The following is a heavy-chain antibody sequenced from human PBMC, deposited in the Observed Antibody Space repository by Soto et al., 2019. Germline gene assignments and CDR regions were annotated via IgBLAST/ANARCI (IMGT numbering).Heavy chain of an antibody. CDR1: GFTFSSYW. CDR3: ARDYKRGYDSDFDY. CDR2: IKQDGSEK. J-gene: IGHJ4*02. V-gene: IGHV3-7*03. Sequence: GGSPRLSCAASGFTFSSYWMSWVRQAPGKGLEWVANIKQDGSEKYYVDSVKGRFTISRDNAKNSLYLQMNSLRAEDTAVYYCARDYKRGYDSDFDYWGXGTLVNVSS. D-gene: IGHD5-12*01.